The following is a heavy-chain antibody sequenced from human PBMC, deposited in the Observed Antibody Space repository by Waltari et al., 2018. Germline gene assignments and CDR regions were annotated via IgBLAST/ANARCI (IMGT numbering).Heavy chain of an antibody. Sequence: QVQLQESGPGLVKPSETLSLTCRVSGGSLSSGSYYWTWIRQPAGKGLEWIGRINTSGSTNYNPSLRSRLTISVDTSNNQFSLKLSSVTAADTAVYYCARDPPQLADAFDIWGQGTMVTVSS. CDR2: INTSGST. V-gene: IGHV4-61*02. D-gene: IGHD3-10*01. J-gene: IGHJ3*02. CDR1: GGSLSSGSYY. CDR3: ARDPPQLADAFDI.